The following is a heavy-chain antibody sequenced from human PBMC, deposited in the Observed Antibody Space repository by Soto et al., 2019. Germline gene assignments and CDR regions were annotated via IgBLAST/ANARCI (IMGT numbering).Heavy chain of an antibody. V-gene: IGHV3-30-3*01. CDR2: ISSDGTNT. Sequence: GGSLRLSCAASGFACSSYAMHWVRQAPGKGLEWLGIISSDGTNTYYADLVRGRFTISRDNSKNTMYLQMHSLRGEDTAVYYCASPLHHYDSSAYTQWGQGTQVTVSS. D-gene: IGHD3-22*01. J-gene: IGHJ4*02. CDR3: ASPLHHYDSSAYTQ. CDR1: GFACSSYA.